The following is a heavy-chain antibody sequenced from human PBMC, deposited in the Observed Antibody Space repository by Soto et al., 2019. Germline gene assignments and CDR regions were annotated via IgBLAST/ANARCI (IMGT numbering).Heavy chain of an antibody. J-gene: IGHJ5*02. D-gene: IGHD3-22*01. Sequence: GGSLRLSCAASGFTFSSYAMSWVRQAPGKGLEWVSAISGSGGSTYYADSVKGRFTISRDNSKNTLYLQMNSLRAEDTAVYYCAKNEVLAYYYASSGYWAWFDPWGQGNRVTVSS. V-gene: IGHV3-23*01. CDR2: ISGSGGST. CDR1: GFTFSSYA. CDR3: AKNEVLAYYYASSGYWAWFDP.